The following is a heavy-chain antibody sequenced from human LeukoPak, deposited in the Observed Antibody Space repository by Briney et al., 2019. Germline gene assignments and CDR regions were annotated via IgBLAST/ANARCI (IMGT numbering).Heavy chain of an antibody. D-gene: IGHD3-10*01. CDR2: ISGSGGST. Sequence: GGSLRLSCAASGFTFSSYAMSWVRQAPGKGREWVSAISGSGGSTYYADSVKGRLTISRDNSKNTLYLQMNSLRAEDTAVYYCAKTKGLVRGVIDYWGQGTLVTVSS. CDR3: AKTKGLVRGVIDY. CDR1: GFTFSSYA. J-gene: IGHJ4*02. V-gene: IGHV3-23*01.